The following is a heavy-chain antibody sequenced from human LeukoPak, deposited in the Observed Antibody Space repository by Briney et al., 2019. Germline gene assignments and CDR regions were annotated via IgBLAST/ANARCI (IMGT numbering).Heavy chain of an antibody. V-gene: IGHV3-21*01. CDR2: ISSSSSYI. CDR3: ARGAPYSSSWYASYYGMDV. J-gene: IGHJ6*02. Sequence: PGGSLRLSCAASGXTFSSYSMNWVRQAPGKGLEWVSSISSSSSYIYYADSVKGRFTISRDNAKNSLYLQMNSLRAEDTAVYYCARGAPYSSSWYASYYGMDVWGQGTTVTVSS. CDR1: GXTFSSYS. D-gene: IGHD6-13*01.